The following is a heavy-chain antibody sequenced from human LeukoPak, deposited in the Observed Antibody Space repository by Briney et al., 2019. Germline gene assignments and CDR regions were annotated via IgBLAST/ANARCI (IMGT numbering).Heavy chain of an antibody. CDR1: GFTFSSYG. Sequence: GGSLRLSCAASGFTFSSYGMHWVRQAPGKGLEWVAVISYDGSNKYYADSVKGRFTISRDNSKDTLYLQMNSLRAEDTAVYYCAKRMWQQLFTFDYWGQGTLVTVSS. J-gene: IGHJ4*02. CDR2: ISYDGSNK. D-gene: IGHD6-13*01. CDR3: AKRMWQQLFTFDY. V-gene: IGHV3-30*18.